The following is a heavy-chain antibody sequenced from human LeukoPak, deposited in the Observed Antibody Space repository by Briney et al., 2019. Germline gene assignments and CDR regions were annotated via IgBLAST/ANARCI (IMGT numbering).Heavy chain of an antibody. Sequence: QPGRSLRLSCAASGFTISTYAMHWVRQAPGKGLEWVAVIWYDGSNKYYAGSVKGRFTISRDNSKNTLYLQMNSLRAEDTAVYYCARGPGTPVDYFDYWGQGTMVTVSS. CDR2: IWYDGSNK. CDR1: GFTISTYA. CDR3: ARGPGTPVDYFDY. D-gene: IGHD6-19*01. V-gene: IGHV3-33*08. J-gene: IGHJ4*02.